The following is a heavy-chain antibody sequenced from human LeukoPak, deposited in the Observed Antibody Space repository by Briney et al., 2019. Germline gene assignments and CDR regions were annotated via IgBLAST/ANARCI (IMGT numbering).Heavy chain of an antibody. D-gene: IGHD4-17*01. CDR1: GYTFTSNY. CDR2: ISPSGGST. V-gene: IGHV1-46*01. CDR3: ARDEDYGIFVNVDY. Sequence: ASVKVSCKAFGYTFTSNYMHWVRQAPGQGPEWMGVISPSGGSTTYAQKFQGRVTLTRDMSTSTDYLELSSLRSEDTAVYYCARDEDYGIFVNVDYWGQGTLVTVSS. J-gene: IGHJ4*02.